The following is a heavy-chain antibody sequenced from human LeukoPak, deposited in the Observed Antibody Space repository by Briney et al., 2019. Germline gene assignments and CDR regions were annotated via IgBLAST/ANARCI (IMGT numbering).Heavy chain of an antibody. CDR3: ARDYRSVRGVATDY. Sequence: GGSLRLSCAASGFTFSSYWMSWVRQAPGKGLEWVGYINVYGSEKFYVDSVKGRFSISRDNAKNSLYLQMNSLRAEDTAVYYCARDYRSVRGVATDYWGQETLVTVSS. D-gene: IGHD3-10*01. J-gene: IGHJ4*02. CDR1: GFTFSSYW. CDR2: INVYGSEK. V-gene: IGHV3-7*03.